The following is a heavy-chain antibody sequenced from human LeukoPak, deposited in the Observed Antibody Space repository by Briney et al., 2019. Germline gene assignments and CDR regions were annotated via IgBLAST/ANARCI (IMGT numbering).Heavy chain of an antibody. CDR3: ARGRITMVRGLADYGPYYYYYGMDV. CDR2: INHSGST. J-gene: IGHJ6*02. V-gene: IGHV4-34*01. D-gene: IGHD3-10*01. Sequence: SETLSLTCAVYGGSFSGYYWSWIRQPPGKGLEWIGEINHSGSTNYNPSLKSRVTISVDTSKNQFSPKLSSVTAADTAVYYCARGRITMVRGLADYGPYYYYYGMDVWGQGTTVTVSS. CDR1: GGSFSGYY.